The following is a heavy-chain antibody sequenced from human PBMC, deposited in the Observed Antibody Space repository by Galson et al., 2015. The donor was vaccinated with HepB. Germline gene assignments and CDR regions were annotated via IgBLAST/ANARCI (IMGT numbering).Heavy chain of an antibody. CDR3: HTVVRGHPY. V-gene: IGHV3-74*03. Sequence: SLRLSCAVSGFTFSDSWMHWVRQPPGKGLVWVSYISGDGSNTMYAASVKGQFTISRDNAKNTLFLQTNSLTAEDTAVYYCHTVVRGHPYWGQGTLVTVSS. CDR2: ISGDGSNT. J-gene: IGHJ4*02. CDR1: GFTFSDSW. D-gene: IGHD2-21*01.